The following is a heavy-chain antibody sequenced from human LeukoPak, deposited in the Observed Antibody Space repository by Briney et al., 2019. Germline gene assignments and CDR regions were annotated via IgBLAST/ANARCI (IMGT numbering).Heavy chain of an antibody. CDR2: ISSSSSYI. CDR1: GFTFSNAW. J-gene: IGHJ4*02. V-gene: IGHV3-21*01. D-gene: IGHD6-13*01. Sequence: GGSLRLSCAASGFTFSNAWMSWVRQAPGKGLEWVSSISSSSSYIYYADSVKGRFTISRDNAKNSLYLQMNSLRAEDTAVYYCARAYSSSWYPVDYWGQGTLVTVSS. CDR3: ARAYSSSWYPVDY.